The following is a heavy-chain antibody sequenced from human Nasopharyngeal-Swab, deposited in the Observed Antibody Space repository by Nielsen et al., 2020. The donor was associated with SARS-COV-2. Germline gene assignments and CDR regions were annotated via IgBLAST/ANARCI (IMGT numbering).Heavy chain of an antibody. Sequence: GGSLRLSCAASGFTFSSNGMHWVRQAPGKGLEWVAVISYDGSNKYYADSVKGRFTISRDNSKNTLYLQMNSLRAEDTAVYYCAKDQGSSSLDYWGQGTLVTVSS. CDR1: GFTFSSNG. V-gene: IGHV3-30*18. CDR3: AKDQGSSSLDY. CDR2: ISYDGSNK. J-gene: IGHJ4*02. D-gene: IGHD6-6*01.